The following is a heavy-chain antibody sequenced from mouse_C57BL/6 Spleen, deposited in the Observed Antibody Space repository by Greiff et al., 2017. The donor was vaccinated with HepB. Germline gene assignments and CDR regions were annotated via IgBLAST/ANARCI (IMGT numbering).Heavy chain of an antibody. J-gene: IGHJ4*01. V-gene: IGHV1-72*01. D-gene: IGHD1-1*01. CDR2: IDPNSGGT. CDR3: ARDWGTTVVAPYYAMDY. CDR1: GYTFTSYW. Sequence: VKLKEPGAELVKPGASVKLSCKASGYTFTSYWMHWVKQRPGRGLEWIGRIDPNSGGTKYNEKFKSKATLTVDKPSSTAYMQLSSLTSEDSAVYYCARDWGTTVVAPYYAMDYWGQGTSVTVSS.